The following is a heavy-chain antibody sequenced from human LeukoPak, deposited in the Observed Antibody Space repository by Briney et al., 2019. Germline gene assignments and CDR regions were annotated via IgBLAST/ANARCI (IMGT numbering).Heavy chain of an antibody. CDR1: GGSFSGYY. CDR2: SNHSGST. J-gene: IGHJ6*02. V-gene: IGHV4-34*01. CDR3: ARTPTSWGGYYYYGMDV. Sequence: SETLSLTCAVYGGSFSGYYWSLIRRPPGKGLEWIGESNHSGSTNYNPSLKSRVTISVDTSKNQFSLKLSSVTAADTAVYYCARTPTSWGGYYYYGMDVWGQGTTVTVSS. D-gene: IGHD2-2*01.